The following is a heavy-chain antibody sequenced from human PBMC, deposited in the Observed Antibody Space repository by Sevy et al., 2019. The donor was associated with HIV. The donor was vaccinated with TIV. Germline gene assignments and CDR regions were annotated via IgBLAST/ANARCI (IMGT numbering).Heavy chain of an antibody. J-gene: IGHJ5*02. CDR2: IRPDGSDK. CDR3: AGGGGLDR. CDR1: GFTFSPYW. D-gene: IGHD3-16*01. V-gene: IGHV3-7*04. Sequence: GGSLRLSCEASGFTFSPYWMTWVRQAPGKGLEWVANIRPDGSDKYYVDSVKGRFTISRDNAKNSLYLQMNSLRADDTAMYYWAGGGGLDRWGQGALVTVSS.